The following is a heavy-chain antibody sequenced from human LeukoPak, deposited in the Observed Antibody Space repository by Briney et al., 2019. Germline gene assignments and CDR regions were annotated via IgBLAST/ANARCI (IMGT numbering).Heavy chain of an antibody. CDR3: ATPHKADPRSIAVDHYFDY. D-gene: IGHD6-19*01. Sequence: GRSLRLSCAASGFTFSSYAMHWVRQAPGKGLEWVAVISYDGSNKYYADSVKGRFTISRDNSKNTLYLQMNSLRAEDTAVYYCATPHKADPRSIAVDHYFDYWGQGTLVTVSS. J-gene: IGHJ4*02. V-gene: IGHV3-30*04. CDR1: GFTFSSYA. CDR2: ISYDGSNK.